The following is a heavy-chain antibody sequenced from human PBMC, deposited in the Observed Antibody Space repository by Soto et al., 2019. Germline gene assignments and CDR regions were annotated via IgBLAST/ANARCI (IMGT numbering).Heavy chain of an antibody. J-gene: IGHJ4*02. CDR2: IIPIYGTA. V-gene: IGHV1-69*13. Sequence: SVKVSCKASGGTFSTYAISWVRQAPGQGLEWMGGIIPIYGTANYAQKFQGRLTMTADESTSTVYMELSSLRSDDTAVYYCAREDKPGGYTPPGTSGFDSWGQGTLATVSS. CDR3: AREDKPGGYTPPGTSGFDS. D-gene: IGHD5-12*01. CDR1: GGTFSTYA.